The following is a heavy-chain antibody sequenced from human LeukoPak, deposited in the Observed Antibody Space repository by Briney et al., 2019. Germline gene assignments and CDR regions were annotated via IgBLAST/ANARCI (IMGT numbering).Heavy chain of an antibody. D-gene: IGHD1-7*01. CDR2: MNPNSGNT. Sequence: ASVKVSCKASGYTFTSYDINWVRQAPGQGLEWMGWMNPNSGNTGYAQKFQGRVTMTRNTSISTAYMELSSLRSEDTAVYYCARGRGLELRPNNWFDPWGQGTLVTASS. V-gene: IGHV1-8*01. J-gene: IGHJ5*02. CDR1: GYTFTSYD. CDR3: ARGRGLELRPNNWFDP.